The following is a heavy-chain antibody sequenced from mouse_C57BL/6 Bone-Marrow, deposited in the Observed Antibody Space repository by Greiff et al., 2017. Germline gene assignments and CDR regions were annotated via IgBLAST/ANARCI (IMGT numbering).Heavy chain of an antibody. CDR1: GYTFTSYW. CDR2: IDPSDSYT. J-gene: IGHJ4*01. D-gene: IGHD1-1*01. Sequence: QVQLQQPGAELVMPGASVKLSCKASGYTFTSYWMHWVKQRPGQGLEWIGEIDPSDSYTNYNQKFKGKSTLTVDKSSSTAYMQLSSLTSEDSAVYYCAINYYGSSYGAMDYWGQGTSVTVSS. CDR3: AINYYGSSYGAMDY. V-gene: IGHV1-69*01.